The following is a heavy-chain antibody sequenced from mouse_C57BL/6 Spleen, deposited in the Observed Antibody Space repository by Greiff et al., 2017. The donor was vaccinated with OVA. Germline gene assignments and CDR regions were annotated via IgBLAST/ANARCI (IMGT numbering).Heavy chain of an antibody. D-gene: IGHD3-2*02. CDR2: IYPGDGDT. Sequence: VQLQQSGPELVKPGASVKISCKASGYAFSSSGMNWVKQRPGKGLEWIGRIYPGDGDTNYNGNIKGMFTLTADKSSSTAYMQLSRLTSEDTAVYFCAIAGDSSGYDFDYWGQGTALTVSS. CDR3: AIAGDSSGYDFDY. CDR1: GYAFSSSG. J-gene: IGHJ2*01. V-gene: IGHV1-82*01.